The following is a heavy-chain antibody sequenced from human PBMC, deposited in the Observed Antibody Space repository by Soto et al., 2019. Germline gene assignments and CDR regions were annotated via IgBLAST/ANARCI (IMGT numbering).Heavy chain of an antibody. J-gene: IGHJ4*02. Sequence: QVQLGQSGAEVKKPGASVKVSCRVSGYTFTNYGISWGRQAPGQGLEWMGWISAYNGNTNYARRLQGRVTMTTDTSTSTAYMELRSLRSDDTAVYYCARDSPPVDYWGQGTLVTVSS. CDR3: ARDSPPVDY. CDR1: GYTFTNYG. CDR2: ISAYNGNT. V-gene: IGHV1-18*01.